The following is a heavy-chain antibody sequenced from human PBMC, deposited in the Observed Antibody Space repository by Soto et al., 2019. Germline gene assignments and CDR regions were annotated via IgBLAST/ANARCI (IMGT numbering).Heavy chain of an antibody. D-gene: IGHD2-15*01. Sequence: SETLSLTCTVSGGSISSSSYYWGWIRQPPGKGLEWIGSIYYSGSTYYNPSLKSRVTISVDTSKNQFSLKLSSVTAADTAVYYCARGYCSGGSCYRYWGQGSQVTVS. CDR2: IYYSGST. J-gene: IGHJ4*02. CDR1: GGSISSSSYY. CDR3: ARGYCSGGSCYRY. V-gene: IGHV4-39*01.